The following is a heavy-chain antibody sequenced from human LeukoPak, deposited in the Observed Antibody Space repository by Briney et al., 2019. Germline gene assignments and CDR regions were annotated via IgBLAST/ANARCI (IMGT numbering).Heavy chain of an antibody. Sequence: SGTLSLTCTVSGGSFSNYYWSWIRQPPGKGLEWIGSIYHSGSTYYNPSLKSRVTISVDTSKNQFSLKLSSVTAADTAVYYCARGNRMYYFDYWGQGTLVTVSS. CDR1: GGSFSNYY. V-gene: IGHV4-38-2*02. J-gene: IGHJ4*02. D-gene: IGHD2/OR15-2a*01. CDR2: IYHSGST. CDR3: ARGNRMYYFDY.